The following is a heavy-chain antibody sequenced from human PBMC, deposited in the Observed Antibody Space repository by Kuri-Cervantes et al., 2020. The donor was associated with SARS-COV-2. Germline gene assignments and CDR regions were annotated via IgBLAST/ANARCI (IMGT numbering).Heavy chain of an antibody. J-gene: IGHJ3*02. Sequence: GSLRLSCAASGFTFSSYSMNWVRQAPGKGLEWVGSIYYSGSTYYNPSLKSRVTISVDTSKNQFSLKLSSVTAADTAVYYCARDVVTGNRVGPTSDAFDIWGQGTMVTVSS. V-gene: IGHV4-39*07. CDR1: GFTFSSYS. D-gene: IGHD1-20*01. CDR3: ARDVVTGNRVGPTSDAFDI. CDR2: IYYSGST.